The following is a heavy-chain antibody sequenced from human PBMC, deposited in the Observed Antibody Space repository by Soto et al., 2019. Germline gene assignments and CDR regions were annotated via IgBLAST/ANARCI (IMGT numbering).Heavy chain of an antibody. D-gene: IGHD2-21*01. CDR1: GYTFTHYY. Sequence: QVQLVQSGAEVRKPGASVKLSCQASGYTFTHYYIHWVRQAPGQGLEWLGIINPDTGTTSYAQTFQGRVTLTTDTSASTVYLELSGLAAEDTAVYYCASCPIYGGDSYFAYWGQGTLVIVSS. J-gene: IGHJ4*02. V-gene: IGHV1-46*01. CDR3: ASCPIYGGDSYFAY. CDR2: INPDTGTT.